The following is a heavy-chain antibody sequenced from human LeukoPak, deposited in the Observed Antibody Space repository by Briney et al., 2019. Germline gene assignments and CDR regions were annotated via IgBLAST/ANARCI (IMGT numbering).Heavy chain of an antibody. CDR1: GYTFTSYY. CDR3: ARAAGDTYGYRYYSDY. J-gene: IGHJ4*02. CDR2: INPNGDT. D-gene: IGHD5-18*01. V-gene: IGHV1-46*01. Sequence: ASVNVSCKASGYTFTSYYLHWVRQAPGQGLEWMGLINPNGDTNYAQKFQGRVTMTRDTSTSTVYMELNSLRSEDTAVYYCARAAGDTYGYRYYSDYWGQGTLVSVSS.